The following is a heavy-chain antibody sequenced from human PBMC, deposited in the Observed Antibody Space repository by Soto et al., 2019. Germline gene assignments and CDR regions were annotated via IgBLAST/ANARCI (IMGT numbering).Heavy chain of an antibody. V-gene: IGHV4-39*07. D-gene: IGHD3-9*01. J-gene: IGHJ5*01. CDR1: GGSVSSNSYS. CDR2: IYSNDNT. Sequence: SETLSLTCTVSGGSVSSNSYSWGWVRQSPGKGLEWIGTIYSNDNTHYNPSLLSRVTISVDNSKNTLYLQMNSLRVEDTAVYHCAKLRYFDWSAYNWFEYWGQGTPVTVSS. CDR3: AKLRYFDWSAYNWFEY.